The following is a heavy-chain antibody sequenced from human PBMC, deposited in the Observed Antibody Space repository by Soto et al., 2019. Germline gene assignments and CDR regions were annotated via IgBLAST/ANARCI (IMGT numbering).Heavy chain of an antibody. J-gene: IGHJ4*02. V-gene: IGHV6-1*01. Sequence: SQTLSLTCAISGDSVSSSSVTWNWIRQSPSRGLEWLGRTYYRSKWYNDYAVSVRSRLIINTDTSKNQFSLQLNSVTPEDTAVYYCVRLVGNSWLDYWGQGTPVTVSS. CDR1: GDSVSSSSVT. CDR3: VRLVGNSWLDY. D-gene: IGHD6-13*01. CDR2: TYYRSKWYN.